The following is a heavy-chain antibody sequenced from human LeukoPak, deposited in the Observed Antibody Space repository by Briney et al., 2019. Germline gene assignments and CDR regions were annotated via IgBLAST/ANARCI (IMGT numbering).Heavy chain of an antibody. CDR1: GYTFTSYD. CDR3: ARGVLLWFGEFGY. J-gene: IGHJ4*02. V-gene: IGHV1-8*01. CDR2: MNPNSDNT. D-gene: IGHD3-10*01. Sequence: ASVKVSCKASGYTFTSYDINWVRQATGQGLEWMGWMNPNSDNTGYAQKFQGRVTMTRNTSISTAYMELSSLRSEDTAVYYCARGVLLWFGEFGYWGQGTLVTVSS.